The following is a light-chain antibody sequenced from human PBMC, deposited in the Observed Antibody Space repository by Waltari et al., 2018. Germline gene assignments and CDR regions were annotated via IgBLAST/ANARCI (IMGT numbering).Light chain of an antibody. V-gene: IGKV3-15*01. CDR2: GAS. CDR1: QSVSSN. CDR3: HQYNSWPPTWT. Sequence: EIVMTQSPDTLSVSPGERATLSCRASQSVSSNLAWYQQKPGQAPRLLIYGASTRATGIPARFSASGSGTEFTLTISSMQSEDFAVYSCHQYNSWPPTWTFGQGTKVGIK. J-gene: IGKJ1*01.